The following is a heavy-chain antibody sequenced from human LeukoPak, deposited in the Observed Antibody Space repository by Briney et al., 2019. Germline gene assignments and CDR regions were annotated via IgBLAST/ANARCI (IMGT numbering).Heavy chain of an antibody. CDR1: GFTFRTYP. Sequence: GGSLGLSCAPSGFTFRTYPMTWVRQAPGKGLKWVAVISHDGSNKYYADSVKGRFTISRDNSKNTLYLQMNSLRAEDTAVYYCARVYSGSMGYWGQGTLVTVSS. D-gene: IGHD1-26*01. J-gene: IGHJ4*02. V-gene: IGHV3-30-3*01. CDR2: ISHDGSNK. CDR3: ARVYSGSMGY.